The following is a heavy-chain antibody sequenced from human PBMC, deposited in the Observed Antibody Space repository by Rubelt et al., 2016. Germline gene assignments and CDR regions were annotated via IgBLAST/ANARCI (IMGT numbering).Heavy chain of an antibody. CDR2: YDGSNK. Sequence: YDGSNKYYADSVKGRFTISRDNSKNTLYLQMNSLRAEDTAVYYCARDLYSSGWPYYFDYWGQGTLVTVSS. V-gene: IGHV3-30*01. D-gene: IGHD6-19*01. J-gene: IGHJ4*02. CDR3: ARDLYSSGWPYYFDY.